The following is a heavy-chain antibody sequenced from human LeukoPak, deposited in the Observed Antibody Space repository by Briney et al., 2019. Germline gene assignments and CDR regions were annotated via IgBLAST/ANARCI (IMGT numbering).Heavy chain of an antibody. D-gene: IGHD2-15*01. CDR1: GFSFSGYW. Sequence: GGSLRLSCAASGFSFSGYWMSWVRQTPGKGLEWVANIKQDGSVKNSVDSMKGRFTISRDNSKSTLCLQMNSLRAEDTAVYYCAKQLGYCSDGSCYFPYGGQGTLVTVSS. CDR3: AKQLGYCSDGSCYFPY. CDR2: IKQDGSVK. V-gene: IGHV3-7*03. J-gene: IGHJ4*02.